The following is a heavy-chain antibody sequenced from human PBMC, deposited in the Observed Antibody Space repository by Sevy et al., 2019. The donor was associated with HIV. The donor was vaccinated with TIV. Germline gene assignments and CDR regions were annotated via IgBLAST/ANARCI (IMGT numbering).Heavy chain of an antibody. D-gene: IGHD3-3*01. CDR2: IIPIFGTA. CDR3: ARFYDFWRFDP. CDR1: GGTFSSYA. V-gene: IGHV1-69*13. Sequence: ASVKVSCKASGGTFSSYAISWVRQAPGQGLEWMGGIIPIFGTANYAQKFQGRVTITADESTSTAYMGLSSLRSEDTAVDYCARFYDFWRFDPWGQGTLVTVSS. J-gene: IGHJ5*02.